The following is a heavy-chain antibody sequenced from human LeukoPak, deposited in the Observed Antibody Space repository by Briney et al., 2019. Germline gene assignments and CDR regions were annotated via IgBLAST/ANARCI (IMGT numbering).Heavy chain of an antibody. Sequence: SETLSLTCTVSGGSISSGSYYWGWIRQPPGKGLEWIGSIYYSGSTYYNPSLKSRVTISVDTSKNQFSLKLSSVTAADTAVYYCARDYGDYVNWFDPWGQGTLVTASS. CDR2: IYYSGST. D-gene: IGHD4-17*01. CDR3: ARDYGDYVNWFDP. CDR1: GGSISSGSYY. V-gene: IGHV4-39*07. J-gene: IGHJ5*02.